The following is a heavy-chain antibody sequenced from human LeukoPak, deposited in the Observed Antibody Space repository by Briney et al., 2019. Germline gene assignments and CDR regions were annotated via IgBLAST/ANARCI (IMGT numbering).Heavy chain of an antibody. D-gene: IGHD4-17*01. CDR1: GFPFSDYA. J-gene: IGHJ3*01. CDR2: IKGSGGGS. CDR3: GRDPNGDYVGAFEF. V-gene: IGHV3-23*01. Sequence: GGSLRLSCEAPGFPFSDYAMTWVRQAPGKGLEWVSSIKGSGGGSSYADSVKGRFTMTRDNSKSTLYLQMNSLRAGDTAVYFCGRDPNGDYVGAFEFWGQGTLVTVSS.